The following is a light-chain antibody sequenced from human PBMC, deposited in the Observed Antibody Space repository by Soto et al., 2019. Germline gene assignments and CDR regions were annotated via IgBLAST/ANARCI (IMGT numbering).Light chain of an antibody. V-gene: IGLV1-44*01. Sequence: QSALTQPPSASATPGQRVAISCSGSSSNIGDNTVNWYQQLPGTAPKLLIYSDNQRPSGVPDRFSGSKSGTSASLAISGLQSEDEADYYCAAWDDSLNGYVFGTGTKLTVL. CDR2: SDN. CDR3: AAWDDSLNGYV. CDR1: SSNIGDNT. J-gene: IGLJ1*01.